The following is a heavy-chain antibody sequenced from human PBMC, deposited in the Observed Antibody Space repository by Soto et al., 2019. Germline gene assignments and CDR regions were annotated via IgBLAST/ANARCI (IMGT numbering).Heavy chain of an antibody. CDR1: GGSISSYY. Sequence: QVQLQESGPGLVKPSENLSLTCTVSGGSISSYYWSWIRQAPGKGLEWIGHIFHSGDTDYNPSLKSRVTMSVDTARNQFSLKLSSVTAADTAVYYCARYPLDSGACSSFDYWGQGTLVTVSS. CDR3: ARYPLDSGACSSFDY. D-gene: IGHD2-15*01. V-gene: IGHV4-59*01. CDR2: IFHSGDT. J-gene: IGHJ4*02.